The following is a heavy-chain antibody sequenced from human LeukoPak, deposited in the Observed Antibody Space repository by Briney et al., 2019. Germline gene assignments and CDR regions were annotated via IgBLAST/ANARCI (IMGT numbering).Heavy chain of an antibody. D-gene: IGHD3-10*01. CDR2: INPKSGGT. CDR1: GYTFTGDY. Sequence: ASVKVSCKASGYTFTGDYIHWVRRALGQGLEWMGWINPKSGGTNYAQKFQGRVTMTRDTSISTAYMELSRLKSDGTAVYYCARALSGTYYSFHYWGQGTLVTVSS. CDR3: ARALSGTYYSFHY. V-gene: IGHV1-2*02. J-gene: IGHJ4*02.